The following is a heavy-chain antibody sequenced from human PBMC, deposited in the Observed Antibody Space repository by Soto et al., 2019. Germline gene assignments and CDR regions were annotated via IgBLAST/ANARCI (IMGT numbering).Heavy chain of an antibody. CDR3: ARDGIGGMDG. Sequence: QVQLQESGPGLVKPSGTLSLTCAVSGGSISSSNWWSWVRQPPGQGLEWIGEVYHSGSSNYNPSPKSRVTISVDTSKNQFSLKLSSVTAADTAVYYCARDGIGGMDGWGQGTTVTDS. V-gene: IGHV4-4*02. D-gene: IGHD2-15*01. CDR1: GGSISSSNW. J-gene: IGHJ6*02. CDR2: VYHSGSS.